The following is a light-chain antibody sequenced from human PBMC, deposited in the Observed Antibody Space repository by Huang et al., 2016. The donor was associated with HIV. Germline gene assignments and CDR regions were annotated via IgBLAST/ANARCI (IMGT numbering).Light chain of an antibody. V-gene: IGKV1-9*01. Sequence: IQLTQSPSSLSASIGDRVTITCRASQGISTSLAWYQQKPGKAPNLLIFDASSLRSGVPSRFSGSRAGTVFTLTISSLQPEDFATYFCQQLRSYPLTFGGGTKVEIK. CDR2: DAS. CDR1: QGISTS. CDR3: QQLRSYPLT. J-gene: IGKJ4*01.